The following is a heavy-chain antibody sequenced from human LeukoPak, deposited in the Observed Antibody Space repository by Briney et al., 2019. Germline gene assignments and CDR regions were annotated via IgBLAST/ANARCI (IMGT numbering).Heavy chain of an antibody. J-gene: IGHJ4*02. D-gene: IGHD3-22*01. Sequence: PGGPLTLSCGLSGFTFCSYGMQGLRQAPGKGVECVAVIWYDGSYKYIADSGKCLFTICRDNSKNTLYLQMNSLRVEDTAVDYCARDPTAYYDSSGYYLNTIDYWGQGTLVTVSS. CDR1: GFTFCSYG. CDR2: IWYDGSYK. CDR3: ARDPTAYYDSSGYYLNTIDY. V-gene: IGHV3-33*01.